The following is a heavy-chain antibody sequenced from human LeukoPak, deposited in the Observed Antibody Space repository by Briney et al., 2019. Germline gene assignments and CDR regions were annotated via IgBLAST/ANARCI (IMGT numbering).Heavy chain of an antibody. CDR3: ARFYGNLYDSSGYSDY. V-gene: IGHV3-33*01. Sequence: GGSLRLSCAASGFTFSSYGMHWVRLAPGKGLEWVAVIWYDGSNKYYADSVKGRFTISRDNSKNTLYLQMNSLRAEDTAVYYCARFYGNLYDSSGYSDYWGQGTLVTVSS. D-gene: IGHD3-22*01. J-gene: IGHJ4*02. CDR1: GFTFSSYG. CDR2: IWYDGSNK.